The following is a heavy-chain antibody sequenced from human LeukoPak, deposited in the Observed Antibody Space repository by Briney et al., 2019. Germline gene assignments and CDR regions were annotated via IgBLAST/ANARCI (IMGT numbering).Heavy chain of an antibody. D-gene: IGHD1-20*01. CDR2: IYISGST. Sequence: SQTLSLTCTVSGGSISSGSYYWSWIRQPAGKGLEWIGRIYISGSTNYSPSLKSRVTISVDTSKNQFSLKLSSVTAADTAVYYCASFFYNWNDGFAFDIWGQGTMVTVSS. V-gene: IGHV4-61*02. CDR1: GGSISSGSYY. J-gene: IGHJ3*02. CDR3: ASFFYNWNDGFAFDI.